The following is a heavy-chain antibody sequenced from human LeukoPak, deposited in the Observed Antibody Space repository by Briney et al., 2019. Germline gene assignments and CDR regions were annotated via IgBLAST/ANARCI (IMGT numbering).Heavy chain of an antibody. D-gene: IGHD2-2*01. CDR3: AREELRGPRAYCSSTSCFRGHFDY. V-gene: IGHV4-59*12. CDR2: IHYSGST. Sequence: NPSETLSLTCTVSGGSISTYYWTWIRQSPGKGLEWLGFIHYSGSTNYNPSLKSRLTISVDTSKNQFSLKVNSVTAADTAVYYCAREELRGPRAYCSSTSCFRGHFDYWGQGTLVTVSS. CDR1: GGSISTYY. J-gene: IGHJ4*02.